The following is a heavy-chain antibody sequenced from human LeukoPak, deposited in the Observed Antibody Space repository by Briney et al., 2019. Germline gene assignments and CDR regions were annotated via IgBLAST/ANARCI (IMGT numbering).Heavy chain of an antibody. V-gene: IGHV4-39*01. CDR2: IYYSGST. D-gene: IGHD2-2*01. Sequence: SETLSLTCTVSGGSSSSSSYYWGWIRQPPGKGLEWIGSIYYSGSTYYNPSLKSRVTISVDTSKNQFSLKLSSVTAADTAVYYCARRGETVVPAAIRYRWFDPWGQGTLVTVSS. J-gene: IGHJ5*02. CDR1: GGSSSSSSYY. CDR3: ARRGETVVPAAIRYRWFDP.